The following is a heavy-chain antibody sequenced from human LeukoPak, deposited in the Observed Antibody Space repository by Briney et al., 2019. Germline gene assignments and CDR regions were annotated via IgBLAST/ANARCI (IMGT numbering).Heavy chain of an antibody. D-gene: IGHD5-18*01. CDR1: GATFSNYA. J-gene: IGHJ5*02. CDR2: IIPILSIT. Sequence: SVKVSCKASGATFSNYAISWVRQAPGQGLEWMGRIIPILSITNYAQNFQGRVTITADKSTSTVYMELSSLRSEDTAVYYCARTGGYGWFDPWGQGTLVTVSS. V-gene: IGHV1-69*04. CDR3: ARTGGYGWFDP.